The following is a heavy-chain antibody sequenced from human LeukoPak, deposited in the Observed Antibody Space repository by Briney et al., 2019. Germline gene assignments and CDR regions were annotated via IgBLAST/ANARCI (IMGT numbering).Heavy chain of an antibody. J-gene: IGHJ6*03. V-gene: IGHV3-7*01. CDR3: ARDGYNPYYYDYYMDV. CDR2: IKQDGSEK. D-gene: IGHD5-24*01. Sequence: GGSLRLSCAASGFTFSSYWMSWVRQAPGRGLEWVANIKQDGSEKNYVDSVKGRFTISRDNAMNSLYLQMNSLRAEDTAVYYCARDGYNPYYYDYYMDVWGKGTTVTVSS. CDR1: GFTFSSYW.